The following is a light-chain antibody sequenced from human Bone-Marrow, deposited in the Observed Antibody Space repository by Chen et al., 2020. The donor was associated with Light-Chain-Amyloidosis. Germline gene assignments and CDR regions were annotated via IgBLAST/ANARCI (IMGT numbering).Light chain of an antibody. J-gene: IGLJ2*01. Sequence: SYELPQPPPVSVSPGQTARITCSGDDLPTEYAYWYQQKPGQAPVLVIHRDTERPSGVSERFSGSSSGTTATLTISGVQAEDEADYHWQSADSSGTYEVIFGGGTKLTVL. V-gene: IGLV3-25*03. CDR3: QSADSSGTYEVI. CDR2: RDT. CDR1: DLPTEY.